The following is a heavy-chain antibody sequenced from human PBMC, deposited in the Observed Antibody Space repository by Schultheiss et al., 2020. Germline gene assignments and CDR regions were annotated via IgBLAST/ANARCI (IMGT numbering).Heavy chain of an antibody. D-gene: IGHD3-3*01. CDR3: ARGYYDFWSGYPRDGMDV. Sequence: SETLSLTCTVSGVSISSGGYYWIWIRQHPGKGLEWIGYIYYSGSTYYNPSLKSRVTISVDTSKNQFSLKLSSVTAADTAVYYCARGYYDFWSGYPRDGMDVWGQGITVTVSS. J-gene: IGHJ6*02. CDR2: IYYSGST. V-gene: IGHV4-31*03. CDR1: GVSISSGGYY.